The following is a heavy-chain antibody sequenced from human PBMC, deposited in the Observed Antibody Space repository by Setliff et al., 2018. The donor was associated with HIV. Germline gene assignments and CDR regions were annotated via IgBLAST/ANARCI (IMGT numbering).Heavy chain of an antibody. CDR3: ATYLLRFHPGYTGVAAGYYFDY. J-gene: IGHJ4*02. D-gene: IGHD2-15*01. CDR1: GDSIISSRNF. CDR2: IHSSGST. V-gene: IGHV4-39*07. Sequence: PSETLSLTCTVSGDSIISSRNFWGWIRQPPGKGLEWIGNIHSSGSTYYNPSLKSRVTISVDTSKNQFSLRLSSVTAADTALYYCATYLLRFHPGYTGVAAGYYFDYWGQGTLVTVSS.